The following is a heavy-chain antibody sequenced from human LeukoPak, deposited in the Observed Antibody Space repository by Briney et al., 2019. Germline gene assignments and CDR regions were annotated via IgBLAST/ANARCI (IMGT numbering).Heavy chain of an antibody. J-gene: IGHJ4*02. CDR1: GFTFRSYV. D-gene: IGHD3-10*01. CDR2: TSSDLNVK. Sequence: PGGSLGLSCAASGFTFRSYVIHWVRQAPGKGLEWVAVTSSDLNVKLYADSVKGRFTISRDNSRSTLYLQMNSLRPEDTAIYYCAREGYYGSGSPPSLYFDYWGQETLVTVSS. V-gene: IGHV3-30-3*01. CDR3: AREGYYGSGSPPSLYFDY.